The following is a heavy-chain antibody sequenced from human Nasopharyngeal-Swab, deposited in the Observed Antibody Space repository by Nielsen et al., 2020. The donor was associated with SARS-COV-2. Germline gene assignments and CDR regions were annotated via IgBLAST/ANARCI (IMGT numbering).Heavy chain of an antibody. V-gene: IGHV3-23*01. CDR2: ISGSGSST. J-gene: IGHJ4*02. CDR1: GFTFSSYS. Sequence: GESLKISCAASGFTFSSYSMNWVRQAPGKGLEWVSAISGSGSSTYYAEYVKGRFAISRVNYKNTLYLQMNSLRVEDTAVYYCAKVIGSPAYSDYWGQGTLVTVSS. CDR3: AKVIGSPAYSDY. D-gene: IGHD1-26*01.